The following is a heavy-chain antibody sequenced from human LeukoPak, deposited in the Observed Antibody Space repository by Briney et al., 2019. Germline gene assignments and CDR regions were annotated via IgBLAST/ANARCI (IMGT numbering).Heavy chain of an antibody. CDR3: ARVAPYSSGWYRSSGYYYGMDV. CDR2: ISYDGSNK. V-gene: IGHV3-30-3*01. Sequence: PGRSLRLSCAASGSTFSNYAMHWVRQAPGKGLEWVVVISYDGSNKYYADSVKGRFTISRDNSKNTLYLQMNSLRAEDTAVYYCARVAPYSSGWYRSSGYYYGMDVWGQGTTVTVSS. J-gene: IGHJ6*02. D-gene: IGHD6-19*01. CDR1: GSTFSNYA.